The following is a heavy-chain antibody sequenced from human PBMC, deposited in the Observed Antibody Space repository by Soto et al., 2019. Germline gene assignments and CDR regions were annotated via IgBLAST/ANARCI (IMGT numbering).Heavy chain of an antibody. V-gene: IGHV3-74*01. D-gene: IGHD3-10*01. J-gene: IGHJ3*01. Sequence: EVQLVESGGGLVQPGGSLRLSCEASGFTFSNYWLHWVRQVPGKGLVWVSRIKGDGSSINYADSVKGRFTISRDNANNTVLLQMDSPGAEDTAVYYCAIGMPGHYGFDAWGQGTMVTVSS. CDR3: AIGMPGHYGFDA. CDR1: GFTFSNYW. CDR2: IKGDGSSI.